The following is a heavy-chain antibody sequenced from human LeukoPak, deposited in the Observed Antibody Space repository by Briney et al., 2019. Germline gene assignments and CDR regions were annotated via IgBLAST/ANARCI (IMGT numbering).Heavy chain of an antibody. CDR3: AKDPVAATGTGKINWFDP. CDR1: GFTFSSYV. D-gene: IGHD6-13*01. V-gene: IGHV3-64*04. J-gene: IGHJ5*02. Sequence: GGSLRLSCSASGFTFSSYVMYWVRQAPGKGLEYVSTITPNGDSTYYADSVKARFTISRDNSKNTLYLQMNSLRAEDTAVYFCAKDPVAATGTGKINWFDPWGQGTLVTVSS. CDR2: ITPNGDST.